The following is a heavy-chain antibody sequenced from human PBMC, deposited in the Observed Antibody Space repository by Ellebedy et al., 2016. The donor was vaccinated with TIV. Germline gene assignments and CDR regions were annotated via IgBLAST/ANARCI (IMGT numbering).Heavy chain of an antibody. CDR3: VRDLLGYCSGAGCDSAMVFGQSD. D-gene: IGHD2-15*01. Sequence: MPGGSLRLSCTVSGGSVTSSSYYWGWIRQPPGKGLEWIGTIYLSGSTYYNPSLKSRVAISINTSKNQFSLKLNFVTVADTAVYFCVRDLLGYCSGAGCDSAMVFGQSDWGQGTLVTVSS. CDR1: GGSVTSSSYY. CDR2: IYLSGST. V-gene: IGHV4-39*07. J-gene: IGHJ4*02.